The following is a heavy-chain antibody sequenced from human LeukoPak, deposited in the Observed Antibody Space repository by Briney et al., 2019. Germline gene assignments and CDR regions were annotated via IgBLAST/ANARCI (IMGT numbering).Heavy chain of an antibody. CDR1: GFTFSTYW. D-gene: IGHD6-13*01. Sequence: GGSPRLSCAASGFTFSTYWMTWVRQAPGKGLEWVANMKQDGSQRYYVDSVKGRFTISRDNAKNSLYLQMNSLSAEDTAIYYCARSKPATDIDAFDLWGPGTMVTVSS. V-gene: IGHV3-7*05. CDR3: ARSKPATDIDAFDL. CDR2: MKQDGSQR. J-gene: IGHJ3*01.